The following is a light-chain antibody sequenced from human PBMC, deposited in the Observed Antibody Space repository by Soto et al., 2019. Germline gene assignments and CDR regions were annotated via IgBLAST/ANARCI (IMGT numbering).Light chain of an antibody. V-gene: IGKV1-5*01. CDR3: QQTDSFPIT. CDR2: DAS. J-gene: IGKJ5*01. Sequence: DIQMTQSPSTLSASVGDRVTITCRASQSISSWLAWYQQKPGKAPKLLIYDASSLESGVPSRFSGSGSGTHFTLTISSLQPEDFGTYYCQQTDSFPITFGQGTRRESK. CDR1: QSISSW.